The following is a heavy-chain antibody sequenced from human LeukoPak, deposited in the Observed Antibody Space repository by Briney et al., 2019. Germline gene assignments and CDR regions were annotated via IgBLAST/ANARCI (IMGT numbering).Heavy chain of an antibody. J-gene: IGHJ3*02. CDR3: AKAGVMGELRYFDWSNSWYAFDI. CDR2: ISSSSSYI. CDR1: GFTFSSYS. V-gene: IGHV3-21*04. Sequence: PGGSLRLSCAASGFTFSSYSMNWVRQAPGKGLEWVSSISSSSSYIYYADSVKGRFTISRDNSKNTLYLQMNSLRADDTAVYYCAKAGVMGELRYFDWSNSWYAFDIWGQGTMVTVSS. D-gene: IGHD3-9*01.